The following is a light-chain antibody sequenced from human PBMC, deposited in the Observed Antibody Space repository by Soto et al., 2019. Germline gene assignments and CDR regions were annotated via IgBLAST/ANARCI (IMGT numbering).Light chain of an antibody. CDR1: STDIGGYNY. CDR3: SSYTSFGTFV. J-gene: IGLJ1*01. CDR2: DVS. Sequence: QSALTQPASVSGSPGQSITISCTGTSTDIGGYNYVSWYQQHPGKAPKLIINDVSDRPSGVSNRFSGSKSGNTASLIISGLQAEDEADYYCSSYTSFGTFVFGTGTKVTV. V-gene: IGLV2-14*01.